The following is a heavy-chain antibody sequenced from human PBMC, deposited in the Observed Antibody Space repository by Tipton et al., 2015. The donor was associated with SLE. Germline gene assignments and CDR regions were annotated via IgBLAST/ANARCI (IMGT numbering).Heavy chain of an antibody. CDR3: ATSSIFAVVTYGLDV. D-gene: IGHD3-3*01. V-gene: IGHV3-74*01. J-gene: IGHJ6*02. CDR2: INSDGTRI. CDR1: GFTFSRHW. Sequence: SLRLSCAASGFTFSRHWMHWVRQAPGRGLEWVSRINSDGTRINYADAVKGRFTISRDNAENTLYLQMNSLRAEDTSVYYCATSSIFAVVTYGLDVWGQGTTVIVSS.